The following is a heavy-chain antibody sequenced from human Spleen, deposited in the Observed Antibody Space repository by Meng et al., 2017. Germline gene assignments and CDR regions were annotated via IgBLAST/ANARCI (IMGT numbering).Heavy chain of an antibody. CDR3: ATHLRSPGYGSAS. CDR1: GGSISSSNHY. V-gene: IGHV4-39*01. CDR2: IYYSGST. D-gene: IGHD2-15*01. J-gene: IGHJ5*02. Sequence: QLQLQESGPGLVKPSETLSLTCTVSGGSISSSNHYWDWIRQPPGKGLEWIGSIYYSGSTYYNPSLKSRVTISLDTSKNQFSLKLSSVTAADTAVYYCATHLRSPGYGSASWGQGTLVTVSS.